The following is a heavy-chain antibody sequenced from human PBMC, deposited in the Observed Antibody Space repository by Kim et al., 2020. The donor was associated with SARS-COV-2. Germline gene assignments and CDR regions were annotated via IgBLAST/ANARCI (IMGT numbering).Heavy chain of an antibody. CDR1: GFTFDDYA. D-gene: IGHD6-19*01. CDR3: AKDRLPVATLGGFDY. V-gene: IGHV3-9*01. Sequence: GGSLRLSCAASGFTFDDYAMHWVRQAPGKGLEWVSGISWNSGSIGYADSVKGRFTISRDNAKNSLYLQMNSLRAEDTALYYCAKDRLPVATLGGFDYWGQGTLVTVSS. CDR2: ISWNSGSI. J-gene: IGHJ4*02.